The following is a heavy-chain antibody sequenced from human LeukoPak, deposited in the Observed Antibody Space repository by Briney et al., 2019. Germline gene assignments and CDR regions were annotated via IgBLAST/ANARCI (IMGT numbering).Heavy chain of an antibody. CDR1: GGSISSGGYS. V-gene: IGHV4-30-4*07. CDR2: IYYSGST. D-gene: IGHD3-22*01. CDR3: ARDYYDSSGYYIDY. Sequence: SETLSLTCAVSGGSISSGGYSWSWIRQPPGKGLEWIGYIYYSGSTYYNPSLKSRVTISVDTSKNQFSLKLSSVTAADAAVYYCARDYYDSSGYYIDYWGQGTLVTVSS. J-gene: IGHJ4*02.